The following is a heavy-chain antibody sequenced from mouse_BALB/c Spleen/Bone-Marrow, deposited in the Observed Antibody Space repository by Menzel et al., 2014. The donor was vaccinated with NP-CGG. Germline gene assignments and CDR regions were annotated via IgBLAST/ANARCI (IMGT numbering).Heavy chain of an antibody. CDR1: GYTFTSYW. CDR2: INPSNGRT. Sequence: QVQLQQPGAELVKPGASVKLSCKASGYTFTSYWMHWVKQGPGQGLEWIGEINPSNGRTNYNEKFKAKATLTVDKSSSTAYMQLSSLTSEDSAVYYCARWLLYYWGQGTTLTVSS. D-gene: IGHD2-12*01. CDR3: ARWLLYY. V-gene: IGHV1S81*02. J-gene: IGHJ2*01.